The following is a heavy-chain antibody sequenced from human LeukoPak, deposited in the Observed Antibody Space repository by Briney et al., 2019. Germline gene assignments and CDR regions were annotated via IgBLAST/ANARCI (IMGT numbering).Heavy chain of an antibody. CDR1: GFTFSSYE. CDR2: ISSSGSTI. D-gene: IGHD3-16*01. CDR3: ARARLTDYVWGRRTFDI. Sequence: GGSLRLSCAVSGFTFSSYEMNWVRQAPGRGLDGVSYISSSGSTIYYADSVKGRFTISRDNAKKSLYLQMNSLRAEDTAVYYCARARLTDYVWGRRTFDIWGQGTMVTISS. J-gene: IGHJ3*02. V-gene: IGHV3-48*03.